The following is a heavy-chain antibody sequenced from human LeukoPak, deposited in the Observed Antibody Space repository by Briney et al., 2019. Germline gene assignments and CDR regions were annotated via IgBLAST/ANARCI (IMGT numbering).Heavy chain of an antibody. Sequence: PGGSLRLSCAASGFTFDDYGMSWVRQAPGKGLEWVSGINWNGGSTGYADSVKGRFTISRDNAKNSLYLQMNSLRAEDKALYYCARDMPPAYYDSSGYYSGYFQHWGQGTLVTVSS. J-gene: IGHJ1*01. V-gene: IGHV3-20*04. CDR3: ARDMPPAYYDSSGYYSGYFQH. CDR1: GFTFDDYG. D-gene: IGHD3-22*01. CDR2: INWNGGST.